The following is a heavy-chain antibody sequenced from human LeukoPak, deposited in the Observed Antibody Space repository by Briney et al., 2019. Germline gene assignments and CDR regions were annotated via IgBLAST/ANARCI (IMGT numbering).Heavy chain of an antibody. J-gene: IGHJ2*01. V-gene: IGHV1-2*04. CDR3: ARTGDANYWYFDL. D-gene: IGHD7-27*01. CDR2: INPNSGGT. CDR1: GYTFTGYY. Sequence: GASVTVSCKASGYTFTGYYMHWVRQAPGQGLEWMGWINPNSGGTNYAQKFQGWVTMTRDTSISTAYMELSRLRSDDTAVYYCARTGDANYWYFDLWGRGTLVTVSS.